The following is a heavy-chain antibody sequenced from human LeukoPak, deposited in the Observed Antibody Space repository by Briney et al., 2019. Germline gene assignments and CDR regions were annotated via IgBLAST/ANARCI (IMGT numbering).Heavy chain of an antibody. Sequence: GGSLRLSCAASGCTFSNYDMHWVRQAPGKGLEWVAVISYDGSDKYYGVSVTGRFTISRDNSKNTLYLQMNSLGAEDTAVYYCAKDSIQGDFDYWGQGTLVTVSS. CDR2: ISYDGSDK. V-gene: IGHV3-30*18. CDR3: AKDSIQGDFDY. J-gene: IGHJ4*02. D-gene: IGHD5-18*01. CDR1: GCTFSNYD.